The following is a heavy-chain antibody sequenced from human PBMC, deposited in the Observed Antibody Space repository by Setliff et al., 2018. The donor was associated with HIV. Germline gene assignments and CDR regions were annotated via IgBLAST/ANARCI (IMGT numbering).Heavy chain of an antibody. D-gene: IGHD6-13*01. Sequence: GASVKVSCKISGYTLTELSIHWVRQAPGKGLEWMANFDPEDGETFYAQKFQGRLTMTEDTSTDTAYMELSSLRSDDTAMYYCATDLGYSSTWYPESFQHWGQGTGVTVSS. CDR2: FDPEDGET. CDR3: ATDLGYSSTWYPESFQH. J-gene: IGHJ1*01. CDR1: GYTLTELS. V-gene: IGHV1-24*01.